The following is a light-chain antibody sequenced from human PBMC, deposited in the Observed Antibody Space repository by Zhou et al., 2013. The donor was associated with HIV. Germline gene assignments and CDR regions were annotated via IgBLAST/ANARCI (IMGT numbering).Light chain of an antibody. J-gene: IGKJ5*01. Sequence: DIQMTQSPSSLSASVGDRVTITCRASQDIRTFLNWFQLKPGKAPKLLIYDALNLETGVPSRFSGSISGTNLTLTITNLQPEDVATYYCQQHDNLPITFGQGTRLDIK. CDR2: DAL. CDR3: QQHDNLPIT. V-gene: IGKV1-33*01. CDR1: QDIRTF.